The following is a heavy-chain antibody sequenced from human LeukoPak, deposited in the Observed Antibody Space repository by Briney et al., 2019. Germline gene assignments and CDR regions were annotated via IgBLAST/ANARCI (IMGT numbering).Heavy chain of an antibody. CDR3: AREGYSGSNWYFDL. CDR1: GFTFSSYG. Sequence: PGRSLRLSCAASGFTFSSYGMHWVRQAPGKGLEWVAAISYDGSNKFYADSVKGRFTISRDNSKNTLYLQMNSLRAEDTAVYYCAREGYSGSNWYFDLWGRGTLVTVSS. CDR2: ISYDGSNK. V-gene: IGHV3-30*03. J-gene: IGHJ2*01. D-gene: IGHD2-15*01.